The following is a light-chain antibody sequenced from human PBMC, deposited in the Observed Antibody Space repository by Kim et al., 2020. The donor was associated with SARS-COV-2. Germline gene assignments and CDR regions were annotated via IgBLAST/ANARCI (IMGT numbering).Light chain of an antibody. CDR3: HHYGSSPVT. CDR2: GAS. J-gene: IGKJ5*01. Sequence: SPGERATLAGRASETGGNKFLAWYQQRPGQAPRLLMFGASNRATGIPDRFTGSASGTDFTLTINRLEPEDFAMYYCHHYGSSPVTFGQGTRLEIK. V-gene: IGKV3-20*01. CDR1: ETGGNKF.